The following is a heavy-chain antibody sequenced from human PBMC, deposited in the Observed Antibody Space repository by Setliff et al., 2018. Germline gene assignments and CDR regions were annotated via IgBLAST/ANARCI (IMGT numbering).Heavy chain of an antibody. Sequence: SETLSLTCTVSGGSISSTYHWGWIRQSPGKGLEWIGTIYHSGNTYYNPSLNSRLTISVDTSKNQFSLKLSSVTAEDTALYYCARATPPNYYDSSGYYDRDAFDIWGQGTMVTVSS. CDR2: IYHSGNT. J-gene: IGHJ3*02. CDR3: ARATPPNYYDSSGYYDRDAFDI. CDR1: GGSISSTYH. D-gene: IGHD3-22*01. V-gene: IGHV4-38-2*02.